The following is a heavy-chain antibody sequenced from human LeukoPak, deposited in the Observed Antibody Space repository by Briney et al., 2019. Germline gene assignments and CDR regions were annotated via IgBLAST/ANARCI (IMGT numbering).Heavy chain of an antibody. CDR1: GYTFTGYY. CDR2: INPNSGGT. D-gene: IGHD3-22*01. V-gene: IGHV1-2*04. CDR3: ARSDVAYDSSGYSIDY. J-gene: IGHJ4*02. Sequence: ASVKVSCKASGYTFTGYYMHWVRQAPGHGLEWMGWINPNSGGTNYAQKFQGWVTMTRDTSISTAYMELSRLRSDDTAVYYCARSDVAYDSSGYSIDYWGQGTLVTVSS.